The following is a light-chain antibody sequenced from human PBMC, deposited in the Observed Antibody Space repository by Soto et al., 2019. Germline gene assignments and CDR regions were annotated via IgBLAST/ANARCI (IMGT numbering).Light chain of an antibody. CDR3: YSYVVRSNWV. Sequence: QSALTQPASVSGSPGQSITISCTGTNSDIGNHNLVSWYQQHPGEAPKLILFEGDQRPSGVSQRFSASKAGDTASLTISGLQAEDEADYYCYSYVVRSNWVFGGGTKLTVL. CDR1: NSDIGNHNL. J-gene: IGLJ3*02. CDR2: EGD. V-gene: IGLV2-23*01.